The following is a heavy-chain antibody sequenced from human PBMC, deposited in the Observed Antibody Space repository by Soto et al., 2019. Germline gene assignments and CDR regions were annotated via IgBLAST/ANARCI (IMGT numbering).Heavy chain of an antibody. D-gene: IGHD3-10*01. CDR3: AKGKAHYGSGSYYIFDY. J-gene: IGHJ4*02. CDR1: GFSCSSYA. CDR2: IGGSGGST. V-gene: IGHV3-23*01. Sequence: GSLRFACAPSGFSCSSYAMNWVRPAPGKGLEWVSAIGGSGGSTYYADSVKGRFTISRDNSKNTLYLQMNSLRAEDTAVYYCAKGKAHYGSGSYYIFDYWGQGTLVTVSS.